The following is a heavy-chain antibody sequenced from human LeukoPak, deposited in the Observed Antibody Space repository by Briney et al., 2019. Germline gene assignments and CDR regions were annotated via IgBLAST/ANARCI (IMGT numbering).Heavy chain of an antibody. V-gene: IGHV3-23*01. J-gene: IGHJ4*02. CDR2: ISGSGGST. D-gene: IGHD1-26*01. CDR3: AKGSGSYVELHSYFDY. CDR1: GFTFSSYA. Sequence: GGSLRLSCAASGFTFSSYATSWVRQAPGKGLEWVSAISGSGGSTYYADSVKGRFTISRDNSKNTLYLRMNSLRAEDTAVYYCAKGSGSYVELHSYFDYWGQGTLVTVSS.